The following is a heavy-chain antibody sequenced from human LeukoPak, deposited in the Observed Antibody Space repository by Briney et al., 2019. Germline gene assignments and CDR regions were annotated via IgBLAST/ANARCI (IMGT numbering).Heavy chain of an antibody. J-gene: IGHJ4*02. CDR1: GYTFSSYG. CDR3: ARAGGEWIYGDPDY. V-gene: IGHV1-18*01. Sequence: ASVKVSCKASGYTFSSYGISWVRQAPGQGLEWMGWISGYNGNTNYAQKLQGRVTVTTDTSRSTAYMELRSLRLDDTAVYYCARAGGEWIYGDPDYWGQGTVVTVSS. D-gene: IGHD3-10*01. CDR2: ISGYNGNT.